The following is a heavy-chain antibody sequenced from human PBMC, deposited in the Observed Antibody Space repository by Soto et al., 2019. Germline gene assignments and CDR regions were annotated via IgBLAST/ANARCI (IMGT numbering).Heavy chain of an antibody. CDR1: GFTFSSYA. J-gene: IGHJ4*02. CDR2: ISGSGGST. CDR3: AKDMSSYSSGFWIYYFDY. V-gene: IGHV3-23*01. D-gene: IGHD6-19*01. Sequence: PGGSLRLSCAASGFTFSSYAMSWVRQAPGKGLEWVSAISGSGGSTYYADSVKGRFTISRDNSKNTLYLQMNSLRAEDTAVYYCAKDMSSYSSGFWIYYFDYWGQGTLVTVSS.